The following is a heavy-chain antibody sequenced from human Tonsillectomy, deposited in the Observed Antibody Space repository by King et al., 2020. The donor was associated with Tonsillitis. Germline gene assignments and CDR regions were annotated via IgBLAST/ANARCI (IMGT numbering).Heavy chain of an antibody. J-gene: IGHJ4*02. Sequence: VQLVESGGGVVQPGRSLRLSCAASGFTFSSYNMHWVRQAPGKGLEWVAAISNDGNNKYYTDSVKGRFTISRDNSENTLYVQMNSLKDDDTYGYHDPRDLHSGDRYHFDSWGQGTLVTVSS. D-gene: IGHD5-18*01. CDR3: PRDLHSGDRYHFDS. CDR2: ISNDGNNK. CDR1: GFTFSSYN. V-gene: IGHV3-30*04.